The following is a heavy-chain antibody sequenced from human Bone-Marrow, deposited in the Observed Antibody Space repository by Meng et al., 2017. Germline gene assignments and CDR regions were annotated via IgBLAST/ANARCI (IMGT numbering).Heavy chain of an antibody. Sequence: GGSLRLSCTASGFTFGDYAMSWVRQAPGKGLEWVGFIRSKAYGGTTEYAASVKGRFTISRDGSKNSLFLQMSSLKTEDTAVYYCVRGGTMSSGYFYGMDVWGQGTTVTVSS. D-gene: IGHD2-2*01. V-gene: IGHV3-49*04. CDR1: GFTFGDYA. CDR2: IRSKAYGGTT. CDR3: VRGGTMSSGYFYGMDV. J-gene: IGHJ6*02.